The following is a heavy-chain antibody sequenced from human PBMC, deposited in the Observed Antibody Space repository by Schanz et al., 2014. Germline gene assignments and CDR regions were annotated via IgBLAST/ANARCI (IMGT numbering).Heavy chain of an antibody. CDR2: INPNSGET. V-gene: IGHV1-2*02. D-gene: IGHD5-12*01. J-gene: IGHJ4*02. Sequence: QVQLVQSGPAVKKPGASMKVSCLASGYSFTEYFLHWVRQAPGQGLEWMGWINPNSGETNYEQKYKRMVTSSSDTYISPDFLELSRLTSDATATYFCARARSTGYDCSGYWGQGTLLIVSS. CDR1: GYSFTEYF. CDR3: ARARSTGYDCSGY.